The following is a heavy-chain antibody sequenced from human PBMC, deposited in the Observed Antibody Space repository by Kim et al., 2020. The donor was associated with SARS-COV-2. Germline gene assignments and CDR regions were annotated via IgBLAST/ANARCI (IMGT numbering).Heavy chain of an antibody. CDR3: ARGGNDYGDYDPEYYFDY. CDR2: IYYSGST. D-gene: IGHD4-17*01. Sequence: SETLSLTCTVSGGSISSYYWSWIRQPPGKGLEWIGYIYYSGSTNYNPSLKSRVTISVDTSKNQFSLKLSSVTAADTAVYYCARGGNDYGDYDPEYYFDYWGQGTLVTVSS. CDR1: GGSISSYY. V-gene: IGHV4-59*01. J-gene: IGHJ4*02.